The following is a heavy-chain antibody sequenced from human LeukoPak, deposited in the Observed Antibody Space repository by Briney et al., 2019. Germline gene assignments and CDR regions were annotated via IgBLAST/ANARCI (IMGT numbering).Heavy chain of an antibody. CDR3: AGHDYDFWSGFREYYFDY. Sequence: SETLSLTCAVYSGSFSGYYWSWIRQPPGKGLEWIGEINHSGSTNYNPSLKSRVTISVDTSKNQFSLKLSSVTAADTAVYYCAGHDYDFWSGFREYYFDYWGQGTLVTVSS. V-gene: IGHV4-34*01. D-gene: IGHD3-3*01. J-gene: IGHJ4*02. CDR1: SGSFSGYY. CDR2: INHSGST.